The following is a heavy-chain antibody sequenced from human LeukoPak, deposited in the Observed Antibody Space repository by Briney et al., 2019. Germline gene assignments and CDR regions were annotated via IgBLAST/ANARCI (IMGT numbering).Heavy chain of an antibody. J-gene: IGHJ4*02. D-gene: IGHD3-22*01. CDR3: ARGQDTTGFFNY. V-gene: IGHV7-4-1*02. CDR2: INTNTGNP. CDR1: GYTLTTYP. Sequence: ASVKVSCKASGYTLTTYPINWVRQAPGQGLEWMGWINTNTGNPTYAQGFTGRFVFSLDTFVSTAYLQISSLKAEDTAVYYCARGQDTTGFFNYWGQGTLATVSS.